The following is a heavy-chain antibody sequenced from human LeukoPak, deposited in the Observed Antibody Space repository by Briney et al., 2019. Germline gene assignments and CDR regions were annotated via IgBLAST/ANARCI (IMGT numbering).Heavy chain of an antibody. CDR2: INSAGGSI. V-gene: IGHV3-74*01. D-gene: IGHD3-10*01. Sequence: GGSLRLSCAASEFTFSSYWMHWVRHAPGKGLVWVSRINSAGGSINYADSVKGRFTISRDNAKNTLYLQMNSLRAEDTAVYYCTRVSMTYRSDNWFDPWGQGTLVTVSS. CDR3: TRVSMTYRSDNWFDP. CDR1: EFTFSSYW. J-gene: IGHJ5*02.